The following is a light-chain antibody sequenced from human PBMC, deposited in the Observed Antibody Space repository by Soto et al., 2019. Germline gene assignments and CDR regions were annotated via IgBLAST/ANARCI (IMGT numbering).Light chain of an antibody. CDR3: TSWTTSTTMI. Sequence: QSVLPQTVSVSECPGLSITISCTTNSSDIGAYNFVSWYEQHPGKAPKLMLYDVNIRPSGVSNRFSGSKSGNTASLTISGLQAEHEAAYYCTSWTTSTTMIFGGGTKVTVL. J-gene: IGLJ2*01. CDR2: DVN. V-gene: IGLV2-14*03. CDR1: SSDIGAYNF.